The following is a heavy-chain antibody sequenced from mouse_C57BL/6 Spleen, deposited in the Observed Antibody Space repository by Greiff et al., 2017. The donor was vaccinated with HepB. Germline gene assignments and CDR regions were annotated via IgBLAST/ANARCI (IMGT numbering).Heavy chain of an antibody. J-gene: IGHJ2*01. CDR2: IYPGDGNT. CDR3: ARERLGTLYFDY. V-gene: IGHV1-76*01. D-gene: IGHD4-1*01. Sequence: QVQLKESGAELVRPGASVKLSCKASGYTFTDYCINWVKQRPGQGLEWIARIYPGDGNTYYNEKFKGKATLTAEKSSSTAYMQLSSLTSEDSAVYFCARERLGTLYFDYWGQGTTLTVSS. CDR1: GYTFTDYC.